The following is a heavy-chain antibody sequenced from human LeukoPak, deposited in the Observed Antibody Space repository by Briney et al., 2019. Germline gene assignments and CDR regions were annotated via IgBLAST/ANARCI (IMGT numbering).Heavy chain of an antibody. CDR1: GGSISSYY. V-gene: IGHV4-4*07. Sequence: SETLSLTCTVSGGSISSYYWSWIRQPAGKGLEWIGRIYTSGSANYNPSLKSRVTMSVDTSKNQFSLKLSSVTAADTAVYYCARVRLWFGETRYYYMDVWGKGTTVTVSS. J-gene: IGHJ6*03. CDR3: ARVRLWFGETRYYYMDV. D-gene: IGHD3-10*01. CDR2: IYTSGSA.